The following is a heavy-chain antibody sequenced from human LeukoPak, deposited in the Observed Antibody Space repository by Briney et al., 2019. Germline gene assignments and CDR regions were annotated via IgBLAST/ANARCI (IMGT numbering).Heavy chain of an antibody. D-gene: IGHD3-22*01. V-gene: IGHV3-30*02. Sequence: PGGSLRLSCAASGFTFSSYAMHWVRQAPGKGLEWVTFIRFDGGKKNYADSVKGRFAISRDNSKNTVYLQMNSLRAEDTAIYYCAKDGDSTGYYSSYYNHMDVWGKGTSVTISS. CDR2: IRFDGGKK. J-gene: IGHJ6*03. CDR3: AKDGDSTGYYSSYYNHMDV. CDR1: GFTFSSYA.